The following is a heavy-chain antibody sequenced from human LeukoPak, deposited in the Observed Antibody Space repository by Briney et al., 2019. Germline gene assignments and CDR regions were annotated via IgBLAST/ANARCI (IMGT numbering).Heavy chain of an antibody. CDR2: INPSGGDT. J-gene: IGHJ5*02. CDR1: GFTFSSYY. Sequence: GASAKVSCKASGFTFSSYYMHWVRQAPGQGLEWMGLINPSGGDTSYAQKFQGRVTMTRDTSTSTVYMELRSLRSEDTAMYYCGRDAAAAGTGLGWFDPWGQGTLVTVSS. CDR3: GRDAAAAGTGLGWFDP. V-gene: IGHV1-46*01. D-gene: IGHD6-13*01.